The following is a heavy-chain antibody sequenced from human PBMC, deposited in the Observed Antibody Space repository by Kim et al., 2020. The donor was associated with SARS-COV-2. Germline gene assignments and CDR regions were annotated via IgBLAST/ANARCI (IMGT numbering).Heavy chain of an antibody. J-gene: IGHJ4*02. CDR3: ARDRRASYGPPRAFDY. CDR1: GGTFSSYA. D-gene: IGHD5-18*01. CDR2: IIPIFGTA. Sequence: SVKVSCKASGGTFSSYAISWVRQAPGQGLEWMGGIIPIFGTANYAQKFQGRVTITADESTSTAYMELSSLRSEDTAVYYCARDRRASYGPPRAFDYWGQGTLVTVSS. V-gene: IGHV1-69*13.